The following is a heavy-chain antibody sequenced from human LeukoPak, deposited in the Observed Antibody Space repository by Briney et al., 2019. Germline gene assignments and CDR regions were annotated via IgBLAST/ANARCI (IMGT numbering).Heavy chain of an antibody. Sequence: ASVKVCCKASGYTFTSYGITWVRQAPGEGLEWMGWISAYNGNTNYEQKFNGRVTMTTDTSTTTAFMELRSLRSDDTAMYFCARGIDSGSPPLGTFEVWGQGTMVTVSS. J-gene: IGHJ3*01. CDR3: ARGIDSGSPPLGTFEV. CDR2: ISAYNGNT. D-gene: IGHD1-26*01. V-gene: IGHV1-18*01. CDR1: GYTFTSYG.